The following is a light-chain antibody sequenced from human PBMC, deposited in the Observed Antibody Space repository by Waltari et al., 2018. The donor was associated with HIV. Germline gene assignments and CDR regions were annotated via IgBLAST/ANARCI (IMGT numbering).Light chain of an antibody. CDR1: SPTTGSNT. V-gene: IGLV1-44*01. J-gene: IGLJ3*02. Sequence: QSVLTQPPSASGPPGHRLTLPCSGSSPTTGSNTLPPYQQRPGTAPKPLIYSNNQRPSGVPDRFSGSKSGTSASLAISGLQSEDEDDYYCAAWDDSLNGPVFGGGTKLTVL. CDR3: AAWDDSLNGPV. CDR2: SNN.